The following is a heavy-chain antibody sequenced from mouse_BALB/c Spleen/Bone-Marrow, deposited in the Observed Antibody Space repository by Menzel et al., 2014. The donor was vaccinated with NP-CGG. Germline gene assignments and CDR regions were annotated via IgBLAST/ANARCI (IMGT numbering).Heavy chain of an antibody. Sequence: EVQLVESGGGLVKPGGSLKLSCAASGFTFSSYAMSWVRQSPEKRLEWVAEISSGGSYTYYPDTVTGRFTISRDNAKXTLYLEMSSLRYEDTAMYYCARDYYGSSYAMDYWGQGTSVTVSS. CDR3: ARDYYGSSYAMDY. D-gene: IGHD1-1*01. V-gene: IGHV5-9-4*01. CDR1: GFTFSSYA. CDR2: ISSGGSYT. J-gene: IGHJ4*01.